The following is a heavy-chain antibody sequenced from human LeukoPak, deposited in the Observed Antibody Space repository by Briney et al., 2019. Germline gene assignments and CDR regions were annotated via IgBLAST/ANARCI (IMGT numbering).Heavy chain of an antibody. D-gene: IGHD2-2*02. J-gene: IGHJ3*02. Sequence: GGSLRLSCAASGFTFSTYGMHWVRQAPGKGLEWVANIKQDGSEKYYVDSVKGRFTISRDNAKNSLYLQMNNLRAEDTALYYCARRDIVVVPAAIFGAFDIWGQGTMVTVSS. CDR3: ARRDIVVVPAAIFGAFDI. CDR2: IKQDGSEK. V-gene: IGHV3-7*03. CDR1: GFTFSTYG.